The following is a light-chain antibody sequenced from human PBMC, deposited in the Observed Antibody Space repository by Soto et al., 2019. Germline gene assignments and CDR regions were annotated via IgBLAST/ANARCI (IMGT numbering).Light chain of an antibody. V-gene: IGKV3-15*01. CDR1: QSVSGN. J-gene: IGKJ1*01. CDR3: QQYSSWPPWT. CDR2: GAS. Sequence: EIVMTQSPATLSVSLGERATLSCRASQSVSGNLAWHQQKPGQAPRLLIYGASTRATGIPARFSGSGSGTEFTLTISSLQSEDFAVYYCQQYSSWPPWTFGQGTKVEIK.